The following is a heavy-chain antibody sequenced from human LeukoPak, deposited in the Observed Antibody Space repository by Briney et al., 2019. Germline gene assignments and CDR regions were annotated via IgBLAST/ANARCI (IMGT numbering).Heavy chain of an antibody. CDR3: ARLYPGGVGATGY. Sequence: SETLSLTCTVSGGSISSYYWSWIRQPPGKGLEWIGDIYYSGSTNYKYSLKSRVTISVDTSKSQFSLKLSSVTAADTAVYYCARLYPGGVGATGYWGQGTLVTVSS. V-gene: IGHV4-59*01. J-gene: IGHJ4*02. CDR1: GGSISSYY. CDR2: IYYSGST. D-gene: IGHD1-26*01.